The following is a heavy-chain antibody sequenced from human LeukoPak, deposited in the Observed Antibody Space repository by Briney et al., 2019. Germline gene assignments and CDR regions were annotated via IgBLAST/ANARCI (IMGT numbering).Heavy chain of an antibody. V-gene: IGHV3-7*01. CDR2: IKQGGSEK. D-gene: IGHD2-2*02. CDR3: ARGNYYCSGTSCYTFLDY. CDR1: RFTFSYYW. J-gene: IGHJ4*02. Sequence: GGSLRLSCAASRFTFSYYWMNWVRQAPGKGLEWVANIKQGGSEKYYVDSVKGRFTISRDNAKNSLYLQMNSLRAEDTAVYYCARGNYYCSGTSCYTFLDYWGQGTLVTVSS.